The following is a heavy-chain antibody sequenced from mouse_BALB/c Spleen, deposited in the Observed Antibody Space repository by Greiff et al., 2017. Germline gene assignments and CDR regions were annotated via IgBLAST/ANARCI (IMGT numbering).Heavy chain of an antibody. CDR3: ARSDYRSLAY. D-gene: IGHD2-14*01. J-gene: IGHJ3*01. V-gene: IGHV14-3*02. CDR1: GFNIKDTY. CDR2: IDPANGNT. Sequence: EVQVVESGAELVKPGASVKLSCTASGFNIKDTYMHWVKQRPEQGLEWIGRIDPANGNTKYDPKFQGKATITADTSSNTAYLQLSSLTSEDTAVYYCARSDYRSLAYWGQGTLVTVSA.